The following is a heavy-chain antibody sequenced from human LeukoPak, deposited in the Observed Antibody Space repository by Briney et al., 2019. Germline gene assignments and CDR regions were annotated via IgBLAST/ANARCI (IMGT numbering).Heavy chain of an antibody. CDR2: INPNSGGT. D-gene: IGHD2-2*01. V-gene: IGHV1-2*02. J-gene: IGHJ6*02. CDR3: AREPQDIVVVPAAIHYYYYGMDV. Sequence: ASVKVSCKATGYTFTGYYMHWVRPAPGQGLEWMGWINPNSGGTNYAQKFQGRVTMTRDTSISTAYMELSRLRCDDTAVYYCAREPQDIVVVPAAIHYYYYGMDVWGQGTTVTVSS. CDR1: GYTFTGYY.